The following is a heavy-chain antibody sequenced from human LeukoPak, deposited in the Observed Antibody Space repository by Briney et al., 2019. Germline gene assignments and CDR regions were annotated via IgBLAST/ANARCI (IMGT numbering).Heavy chain of an antibody. V-gene: IGHV3-74*01. CDR2: INSDGSKT. CDR3: ARDGTYGRFDY. D-gene: IGHD2-21*01. J-gene: IGHJ4*02. Sequence: PGGSLRLSCAASEFTFSNYWMHWVRQAPGKGLVWVALINSDGSKTIYADSVKGRFTISRDNAKSMLYLQMSSLRVEDTAVYYCARDGTYGRFDYWGLGNLVTVSS. CDR1: EFTFSNYW.